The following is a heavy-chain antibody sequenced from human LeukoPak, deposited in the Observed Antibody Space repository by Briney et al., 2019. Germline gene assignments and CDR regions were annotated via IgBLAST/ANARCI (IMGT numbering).Heavy chain of an antibody. Sequence: SETLSLTCTVSGGSISSGGYYWSWIRQHPGKGLEWIGYIYYSRSTYYNPSLKSRVTISVDTSKNQFSLKLSSVTAADTAVYYCARVPTVTTDREFDYWGQGTLVTVSS. CDR3: ARVPTVTTDREFDY. V-gene: IGHV4-31*03. CDR2: IYYSRST. J-gene: IGHJ4*02. CDR1: GGSISSGGYY. D-gene: IGHD4-17*01.